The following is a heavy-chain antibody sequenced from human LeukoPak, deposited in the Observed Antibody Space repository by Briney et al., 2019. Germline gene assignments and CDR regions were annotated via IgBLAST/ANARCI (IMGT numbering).Heavy chain of an antibody. CDR2: IYYSGST. CDR1: GGSISSYY. V-gene: IGHV4-59*01. J-gene: IGHJ4*02. D-gene: IGHD5-18*01. Sequence: KPSETLSLTCTVSGGSISSYYWSWIRQPPGKGLEWIGYIYYSGSTNYNPSLKSRVTISVDTSKNQFSLKLSSVTAADTAVYYCARGIGYSYGPFDYWGQGTLVTVSS. CDR3: ARGIGYSYGPFDY.